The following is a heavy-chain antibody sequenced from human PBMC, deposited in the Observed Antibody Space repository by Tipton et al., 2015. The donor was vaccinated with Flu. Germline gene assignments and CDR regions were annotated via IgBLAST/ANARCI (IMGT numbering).Heavy chain of an antibody. CDR2: IYSGGST. CDR3: ARDRVTIFGVVISYYGMDV. Sequence: GSLRLSCAASGFTVSSNYMSWVRQAPGKGLEWVSVIYSGGSTYYADSVKGRFTISRDNSKNTLYLQMSSLRAEDTAVYYCARDRVTIFGVVISYYGMDVWGQGTTVTVSS. V-gene: IGHV3-53*01. J-gene: IGHJ6*02. D-gene: IGHD3-3*01. CDR1: GFTVSSNY.